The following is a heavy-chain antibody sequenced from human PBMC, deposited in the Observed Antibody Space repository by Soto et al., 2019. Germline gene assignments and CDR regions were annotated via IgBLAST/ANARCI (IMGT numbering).Heavy chain of an antibody. Sequence: ASVKVSCKASGFTFTSSAVQWVRQARGQRLEWIGWIVVGSGNTNYAQKFQERVTITRDMSTSTAYMELSSLRSEDTAVYYCAAEGSGSYSFLGYYYYGMDVWGQGTTVTVSS. V-gene: IGHV1-58*01. CDR2: IVVGSGNT. CDR3: AAEGSGSYSFLGYYYYGMDV. J-gene: IGHJ6*02. D-gene: IGHD1-26*01. CDR1: GFTFTSSA.